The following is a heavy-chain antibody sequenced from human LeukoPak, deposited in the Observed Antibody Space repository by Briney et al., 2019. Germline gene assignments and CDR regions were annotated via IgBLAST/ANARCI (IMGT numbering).Heavy chain of an antibody. D-gene: IGHD3-22*01. CDR1: QFTFSSYS. Sequence: RGSLTLSCAASQFTFSSYSMNWVRQAPGKGLEWVSSINRGATHIYYADSLRGRFIISRDDAKNSLYLQMNSLRAEDTAVYYCVRLRRNSDSSGYYYYYDYWGQGTLVTVSS. V-gene: IGHV3-21*01. CDR2: INRGATHI. J-gene: IGHJ4*02. CDR3: VRLRRNSDSSGYYYYYDY.